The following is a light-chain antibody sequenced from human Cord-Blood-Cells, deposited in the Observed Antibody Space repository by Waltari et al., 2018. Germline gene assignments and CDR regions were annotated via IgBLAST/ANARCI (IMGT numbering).Light chain of an antibody. J-gene: IGLJ2*01. V-gene: IGLV2-18*02. CDR2: EVS. Sequence: QSALPQPPSVSGSPGQSVTISCTGTSSDVGRYNRFSWSQQPPGTAPKLMIYEVSNRPSGVPDRFSGSKSGNTASLTISGLQAEDEADYYCSSYTSSSFVVFGGGTKLTVL. CDR1: SSDVGRYNR. CDR3: SSYTSSSFVV.